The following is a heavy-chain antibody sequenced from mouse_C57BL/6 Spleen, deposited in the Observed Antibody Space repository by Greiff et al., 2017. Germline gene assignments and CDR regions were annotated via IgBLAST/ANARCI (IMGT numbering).Heavy chain of an antibody. CDR3: ARGSEPSNWYCDD. Sequence: VQLQQSGPVLVKPGASVKMSCKASGYTFTDYYMNWVKQSHGKSLEWIGVIMPYNGGTSYNQKFKGKATLTVDKSSSTAYMELNSLTTEDSAVYCCARGSEPSNWYCDDWGTGTTVTVSS. J-gene: IGHJ1*03. CDR2: IMPYNGGT. CDR1: GYTFTDYY. V-gene: IGHV1-19*01.